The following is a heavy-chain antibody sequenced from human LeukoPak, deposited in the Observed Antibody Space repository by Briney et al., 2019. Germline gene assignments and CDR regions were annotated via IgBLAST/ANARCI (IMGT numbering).Heavy chain of an antibody. D-gene: IGHD5-12*01. CDR1: GGSISSYY. CDR2: IYYSGST. V-gene: IGHV4-59*01. J-gene: IGHJ4*02. CDR3: ARATKIYYFDY. Sequence: SETLSLTCTVSGGSISSYYWSWIRQPPGKGLEWIGYIYYSGSTNYKSSLKSRVTISVDTSKNQFSLKLSSVTAADTAVYYCARATKIYYFDYWGQGTLVTVSS.